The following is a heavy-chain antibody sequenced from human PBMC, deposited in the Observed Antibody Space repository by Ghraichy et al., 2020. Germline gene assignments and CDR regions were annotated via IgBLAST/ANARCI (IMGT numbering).Heavy chain of an antibody. D-gene: IGHD3-10*01. J-gene: IGHJ4*02. CDR1: GFTFSIHS. CDR2: ISRSGDTK. Sequence: GGSLRLSCADSGFTFSIHSMNWVRQAPGKGLEWISFISRSGDTKYYADSVKGRFTISRDNAKKSLYLQMSSLRVEDTAVYFRAREYSVPGNFDYWGQGTLVTVSS. V-gene: IGHV3-48*01. CDR3: AREYSVPGNFDY.